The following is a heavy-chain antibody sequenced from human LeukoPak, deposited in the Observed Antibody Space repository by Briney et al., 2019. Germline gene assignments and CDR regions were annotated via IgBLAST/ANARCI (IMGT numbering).Heavy chain of an antibody. CDR2: IYTSENT. CDR1: GGYIGSYY. D-gene: IGHD3-22*01. V-gene: IGHV4-4*07. J-gene: IGHJ4*02. Sequence: SETLSLTCTVSGGYIGSYYWSWIRQPAGKGLEWIGRIYTSENTDYNPSLKSRVTMSVDMSTSQFSLRLTSVTAADTAVYYCARGMGSGSYSAAYYFDYWGQGTLVTVSS. CDR3: ARGMGSGSYSAAYYFDY.